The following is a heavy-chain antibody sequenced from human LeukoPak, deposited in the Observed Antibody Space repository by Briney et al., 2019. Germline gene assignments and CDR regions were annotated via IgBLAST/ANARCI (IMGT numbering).Heavy chain of an antibody. CDR1: GFTFSSYA. CDR3: AKGRWGLTINNFDI. V-gene: IGHV3-23*01. J-gene: IGHJ3*02. CDR2: TSESGGST. D-gene: IGHD3-9*01. Sequence: PGGSLRLSCDASGFTFSSYAMGWVRQAPGKGLEWVSVTSESGGSTHYADSVKGRFTIYRDNSKNTLYLQMNSLGGEDTAVYYCAKGRWGLTINNFDIWGQGRMVTVSS.